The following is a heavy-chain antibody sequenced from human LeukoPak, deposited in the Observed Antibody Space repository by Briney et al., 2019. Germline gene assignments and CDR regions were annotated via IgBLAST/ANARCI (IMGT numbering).Heavy chain of an antibody. CDR1: GFTFRSYG. CDR3: ARVAAWELKGIFDY. D-gene: IGHD1-26*01. CDR2: ISYDGSNK. J-gene: IGHJ4*02. Sequence: GGSLRLSCAASGFTFRSYGMHWVRQAPGKGLEWVAVISYDGSNKYYADSVKGRLTISRDNSKNTLYLQMNSLRAEDTAVYYCARVAAWELKGIFDYWGQGTLVTVSS. V-gene: IGHV3-30*03.